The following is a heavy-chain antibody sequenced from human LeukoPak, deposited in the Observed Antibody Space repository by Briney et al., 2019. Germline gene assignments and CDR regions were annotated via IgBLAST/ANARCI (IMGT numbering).Heavy chain of an antibody. D-gene: IGHD6-19*01. CDR2: MNPNSGNT. CDR3: ARGRGRQQWLVPVN. Sequence: ASVKVSCKASGYTFTSYDINWVRRATGQGLEWMGWMNPNSGNTGYAQKFQGRVTMTRNTSISTAYMELSSLRSEDTAVYYCARGRGRQQWLVPVNWGQGTLVTVSS. V-gene: IGHV1-8*01. CDR1: GYTFTSYD. J-gene: IGHJ4*02.